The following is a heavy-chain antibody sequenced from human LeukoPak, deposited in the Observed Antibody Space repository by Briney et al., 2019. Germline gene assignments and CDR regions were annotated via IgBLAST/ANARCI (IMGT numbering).Heavy chain of an antibody. CDR3: AELGITMIGGV. J-gene: IGHJ6*04. CDR2: ISSSGNNI. CDR1: GFTFSDYY. Sequence: GGSLRLSCAASGFTFSDYYMSWFRLAPGKGLEWVSYISSSGNNIYYADSVKGRFTISRDNAKNSLYLQMNSLRAEDTAVYYCAELGITMIGGVWGKGTTVTISS. V-gene: IGHV3-11*04. D-gene: IGHD3-10*02.